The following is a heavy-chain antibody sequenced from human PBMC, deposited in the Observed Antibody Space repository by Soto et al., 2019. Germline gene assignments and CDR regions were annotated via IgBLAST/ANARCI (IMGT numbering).Heavy chain of an antibody. CDR2: INDGGST. CDR1: GGSFSGYF. CDR3: ARRGSGSYSDY. V-gene: IGHV4-34*01. Sequence: SETLSLTCAFYGGSFSGYFWSWIRQSPGKGLEWIVEINDGGSTNYNPSLKSRVTISVDTSKNQFSLKLSSVTAADTAVYYCARRGSGSYSDYWGQGTLVTVSS. J-gene: IGHJ4*02. D-gene: IGHD3-10*01.